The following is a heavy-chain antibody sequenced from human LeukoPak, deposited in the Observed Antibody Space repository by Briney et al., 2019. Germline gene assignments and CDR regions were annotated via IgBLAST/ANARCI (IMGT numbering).Heavy chain of an antibody. Sequence: GASVTVSCKASGYTFTGYYMHWVRQAPGQGLEWMGWINPNSGGTNYAQKFQGRVTMTRDTSIGTAYMELSRLRSDDTAVYYCARGRVYSSVNWFDRWGQGTLVTVSS. CDR2: INPNSGGT. J-gene: IGHJ5*02. D-gene: IGHD6-25*01. V-gene: IGHV1-2*02. CDR3: ARGRVYSSVNWFDR. CDR1: GYTFTGYY.